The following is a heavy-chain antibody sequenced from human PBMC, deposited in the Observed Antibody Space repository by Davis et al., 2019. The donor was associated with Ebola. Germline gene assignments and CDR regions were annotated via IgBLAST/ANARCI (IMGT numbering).Heavy chain of an antibody. CDR1: GFTFSYYS. D-gene: IGHD3-22*01. Sequence: PGGSLRLSCAASGFTFSYYSMSWVRQAPGKGLEWVSYISSSSNIIYYADSVKGRFTISRDNAKNSLYLQMNSLRDDDTAVYYCATGPPDSPLGYNWLDPWGRGTLVTVSS. V-gene: IGHV3-48*02. J-gene: IGHJ5*02. CDR2: ISSSSNII. CDR3: ATGPPDSPLGYNWLDP.